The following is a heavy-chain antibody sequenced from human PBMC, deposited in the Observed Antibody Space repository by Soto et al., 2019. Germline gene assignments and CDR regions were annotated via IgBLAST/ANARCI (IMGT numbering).Heavy chain of an antibody. CDR1: GYTFTSYY. J-gene: IGHJ5*02. V-gene: IGHV1-46*01. D-gene: IGHD2-2*01. CDR3: ARGQIVVVPATHSTWFDP. CDR2: INPSGGST. Sequence: GASVKVSCKASGYTFTSYYMHWVRQAPGQGLEWMGIINPSGGSTSYAQKFQGRVTMTRDTSTSTVYMELSSLRSEDTAVYYCARGQIVVVPATHSTWFDPWGQGTLVTVSS.